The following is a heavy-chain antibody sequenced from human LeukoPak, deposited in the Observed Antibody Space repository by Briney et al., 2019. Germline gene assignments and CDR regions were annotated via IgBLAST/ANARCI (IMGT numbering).Heavy chain of an antibody. J-gene: IGHJ4*02. CDR3: ARFSPYSSSGSRFFDY. Sequence: ASVKVSCKASGYTFTSYGISWVRQAPGQGLEWMGWISAYNGNTNYAQKLQGRVTMTTDTSTSTAYMELRSLRSDDTAVYYCARFSPYSSSGSRFFDYWGQGTLVTVSS. CDR2: ISAYNGNT. CDR1: GYTFTSYG. V-gene: IGHV1-18*01. D-gene: IGHD6-13*01.